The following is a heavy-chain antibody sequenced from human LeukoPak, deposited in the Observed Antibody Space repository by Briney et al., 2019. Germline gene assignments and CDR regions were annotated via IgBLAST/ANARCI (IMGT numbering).Heavy chain of an antibody. D-gene: IGHD5-18*01. CDR2: IYYSGST. CDR3: ARGYSYGYYYFDY. J-gene: IGHJ4*02. CDR1: GGSISSSSYY. V-gene: IGHV4-39*07. Sequence: SETLSLTCTVSGGSISSSSYYWGWIRQPPGKGLEWIGSIYYSGSTYYNPSLKSRVTISVDTSKNQFSLELSSVTAADTAVYYCARGYSYGYYYFDYWGQGTLVTVSS.